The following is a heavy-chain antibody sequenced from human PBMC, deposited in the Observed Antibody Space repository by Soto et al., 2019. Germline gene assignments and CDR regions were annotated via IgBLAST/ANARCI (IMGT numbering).Heavy chain of an antibody. CDR1: GYTFTSYA. Sequence: ASVKVSCKASGYTFTSYAMHWVRQAPGQRLEWMGWINAGNGNTKYSQKFQGRVTITRDTSASTAYMELSSLRSEDTAVYYCAREIVPYDFWSGSTHIPYSYGMDVWGQGTTVTVSS. V-gene: IGHV1-3*01. D-gene: IGHD3-3*01. CDR2: INAGNGNT. CDR3: AREIVPYDFWSGSTHIPYSYGMDV. J-gene: IGHJ6*02.